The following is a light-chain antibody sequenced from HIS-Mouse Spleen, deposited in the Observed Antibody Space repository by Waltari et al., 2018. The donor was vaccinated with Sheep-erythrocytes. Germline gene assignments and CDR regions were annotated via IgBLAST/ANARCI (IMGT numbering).Light chain of an antibody. CDR1: ALPKQS. J-gene: IGLJ2*01. V-gene: IGLV3-10*01. CDR3: YSTDSSGNGV. Sequence: SYELTQPPSVSVSPGQPARITCSGDALPKQSAYWYQQKSGQAPVLVIYEDSKRPSGIPERFSGSSSGTMATLTISGAQVEDEADYYCYSTDSSGNGVFGGGTKLTVL. CDR2: EDS.